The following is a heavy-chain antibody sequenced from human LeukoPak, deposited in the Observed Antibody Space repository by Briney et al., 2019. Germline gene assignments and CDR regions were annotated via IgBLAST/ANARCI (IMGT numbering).Heavy chain of an antibody. CDR1: GFTFSTFA. CDR3: ARAHNWKYGSFDL. Sequence: GGSLRLSCAASGFTFSTFAMIWVRQPPGKGLEWVSSIFPSGGEIHYADSVRGRFTISRDNSKSTLSLQMNSLRAEDTAVYYCARAHNWKYGSFDLWGQGTLVTVSS. V-gene: IGHV3-23*01. D-gene: IGHD1-7*01. CDR2: IFPSGGEI. J-gene: IGHJ4*02.